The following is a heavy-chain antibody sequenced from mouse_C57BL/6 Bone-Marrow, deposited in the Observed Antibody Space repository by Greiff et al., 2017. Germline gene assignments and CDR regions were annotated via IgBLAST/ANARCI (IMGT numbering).Heavy chain of an antibody. CDR2: ISSGSSTI. CDR1: GFTFSDYG. D-gene: IGHD4-1*01. Sequence: EVKVVESGGGLVKPGGSLKLSCAASGFTFSDYGMHWVRQAPEKGLEWVAYISSGSSTIYYADTVKGRFTISRDNAKNTLFLQMTSLRSEDTAMYYCARGTGTSFYWYFDVWGTGTTVTVSS. CDR3: ARGTGTSFYWYFDV. V-gene: IGHV5-17*01. J-gene: IGHJ1*03.